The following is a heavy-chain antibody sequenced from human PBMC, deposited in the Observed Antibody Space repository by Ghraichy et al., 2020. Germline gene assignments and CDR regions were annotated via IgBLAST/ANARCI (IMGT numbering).Heavy chain of an antibody. CDR1: GFTFDDYA. V-gene: IGHV3-43*02. D-gene: IGHD2-2*01. Sequence: GGSLRLSCAASGFTFDDYAMHWVRQAPGKGLEWVSLITWDGATTSYADSVKGRFTISRDNNKNSLTLQMNSLRTEDTALYYCAKDIVVVPADYYGMAVWSQGTTVIVSS. CDR2: ITWDGATT. J-gene: IGHJ6*02. CDR3: AKDIVVVPADYYGMAV.